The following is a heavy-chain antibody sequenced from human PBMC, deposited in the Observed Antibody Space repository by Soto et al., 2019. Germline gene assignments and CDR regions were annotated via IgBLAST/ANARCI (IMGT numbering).Heavy chain of an antibody. D-gene: IGHD6-13*01. CDR3: ATNRGSRGFWFDP. V-gene: IGHV1-24*01. J-gene: IGHJ5*02. CDR1: GYTLTELS. Sequence: GALVKVSCKVSGYTLTELSMHWVRQAPGKGLEWMGGFDPEDGETIYAQKFQGRVTMTEDTSTDTAYMELSSLGSEDTAVYYCATNRGSRGFWFDPWGQGTLVTVSS. CDR2: FDPEDGET.